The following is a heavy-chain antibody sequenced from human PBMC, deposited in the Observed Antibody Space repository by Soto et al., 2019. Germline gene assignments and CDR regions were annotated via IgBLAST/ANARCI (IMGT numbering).Heavy chain of an antibody. Sequence: PGGSLRLSCAVSGFNVMSYWMSWVRQAPGKGMEGVASIKEDGSEIYYLHSVRGRFSISRDSAGNALHLTMNYLSAEDTGVYFCARDIGFDYVNWGQGTLVTVSS. CDR3: ARDIGFDYVN. CDR2: IKEDGSEI. V-gene: IGHV3-7*01. D-gene: IGHD3-16*01. CDR1: GFNVMSYW. J-gene: IGHJ4*02.